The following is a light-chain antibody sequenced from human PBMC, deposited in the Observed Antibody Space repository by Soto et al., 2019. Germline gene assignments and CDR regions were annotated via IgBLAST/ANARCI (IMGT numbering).Light chain of an antibody. J-gene: IGLJ1*01. CDR1: SSDIGYYNY. CDR3: SSYTGISTYV. CDR2: EVS. V-gene: IGLV2-14*01. Sequence: QSALTQPASVSGSPGQSITISCTGTSSDIGYYNYVSWYQQHPNKAPKLMIYEVSDRPSGVSNRFSGSKSGNTASLTISGLQAEDEADYYCSSYTGISTYVFGTGTKLTVL.